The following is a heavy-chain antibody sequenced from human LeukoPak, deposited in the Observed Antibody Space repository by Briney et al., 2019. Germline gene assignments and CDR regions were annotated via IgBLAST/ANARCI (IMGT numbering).Heavy chain of an antibody. Sequence: GGSLGLSCATSGFNFSDSRMTWVRQAPGKGLQWVANINRDGTEIHFLDSIEGRFTISRDNRKKSLYLQMNSLRPQDTAVYFCVRGDWYFESWGQGTLVTVSS. CDR1: GFNFSDSR. CDR3: VRGDWYFES. D-gene: IGHD2-21*01. V-gene: IGHV3-7*04. CDR2: INRDGTEI. J-gene: IGHJ4*02.